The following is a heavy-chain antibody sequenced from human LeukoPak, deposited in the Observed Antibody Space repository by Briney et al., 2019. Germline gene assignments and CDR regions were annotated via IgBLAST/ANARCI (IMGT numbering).Heavy chain of an antibody. V-gene: IGHV4-4*02. J-gene: IGHJ4*02. Sequence: SETLSLTCTVSGGSIRSSNWWSWVRQPPGKGLEWIGEIYHSGSTNYNPSLKSRVTISVDKSKNQFSLKLSSVTAADTAVYYCARVEGLGGRKVDYWGQGTLVTVSS. CDR2: IYHSGST. D-gene: IGHD1-14*01. CDR3: ARVEGLGGRKVDY. CDR1: GGSIRSSNW.